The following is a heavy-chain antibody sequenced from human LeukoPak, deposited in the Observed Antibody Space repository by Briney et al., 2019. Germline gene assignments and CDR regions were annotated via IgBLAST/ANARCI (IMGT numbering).Heavy chain of an antibody. D-gene: IGHD3-10*01. J-gene: IGHJ4*02. CDR2: ITSNGGST. CDR3: ARDRADGSGVKSH. Sequence: GGSLRLSCSGSGFTFSSYSMHWVRQAPGRGLEYVSGITSNGGSTYYADSMKGRFTISRDNSKNTLYLQMSSLRAEDTAVYHCARDRADGSGVKSHWGQGTLVTVSS. CDR1: GFTFSSYS. V-gene: IGHV3-64D*06.